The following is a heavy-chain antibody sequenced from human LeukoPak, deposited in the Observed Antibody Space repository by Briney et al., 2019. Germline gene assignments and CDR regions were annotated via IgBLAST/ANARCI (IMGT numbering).Heavy chain of an antibody. J-gene: IGHJ4*02. CDR1: GGTFSSYA. Sequence: SVKVSCKASGGTFSSYAISWVRQAPGQGLEWMGGIVSIFGTANYAQKFQGRVTITADESTSTAYMELSSLRSEDTAVYYCARRLLQLWAQFDYWGQGTLVTVSS. V-gene: IGHV1-69*13. CDR3: ARRLLQLWAQFDY. CDR2: IVSIFGTA. D-gene: IGHD5-18*01.